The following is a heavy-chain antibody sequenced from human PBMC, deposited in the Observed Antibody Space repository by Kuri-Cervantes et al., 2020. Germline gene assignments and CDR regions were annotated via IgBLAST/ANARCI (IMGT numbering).Heavy chain of an antibody. Sequence: GESLKISCAASGFTFSSYAMHWVRQAPGKGLEWVAVISYDGSNKYYADSVKSRFTISRDNSKNTLYLQMNSLRAEDTAVYYCARDGGLVGATTSGDYYYGMDVWGQGTTVTVSS. CDR1: GFTFSSYA. CDR3: ARDGGLVGATTSGDYYYGMDV. J-gene: IGHJ6*02. CDR2: ISYDGSNK. V-gene: IGHV3-30-3*01. D-gene: IGHD1-26*01.